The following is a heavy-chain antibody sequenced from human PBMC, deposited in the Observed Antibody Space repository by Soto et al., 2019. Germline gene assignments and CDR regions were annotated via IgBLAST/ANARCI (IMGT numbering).Heavy chain of an antibody. CDR3: ARLVVVPAATKYNWFDP. J-gene: IGHJ5*02. D-gene: IGHD2-2*01. Sequence: PGESLKISCKGSGYSFTSYWIGWVRQMPGKGLEWMGIIYPGDSDTRYSPSFQGQVTISADKSISTAYLQWSSLKASDTAMYYCARLVVVPAATKYNWFDPWGQGTLVTVSS. V-gene: IGHV5-51*01. CDR2: IYPGDSDT. CDR1: GYSFTSYW.